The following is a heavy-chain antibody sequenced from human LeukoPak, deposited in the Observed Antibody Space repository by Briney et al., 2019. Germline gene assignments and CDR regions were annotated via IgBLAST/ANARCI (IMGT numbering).Heavy chain of an antibody. J-gene: IGHJ4*02. CDR2: INQDGSEK. CDR3: ARVLHRRNYDSSVYYGY. D-gene: IGHD3-22*01. Sequence: HPGESLRLSCAASGFTFTTYWMSWVRQAPGKGLEWVANINQDGSEKYFVDSVKGRFTISRDNAKNSLYLQMNSLRAEDTAVYYCARVLHRRNYDSSVYYGYWGQGTLVTVSS. CDR1: GFTFTTYW. V-gene: IGHV3-7*04.